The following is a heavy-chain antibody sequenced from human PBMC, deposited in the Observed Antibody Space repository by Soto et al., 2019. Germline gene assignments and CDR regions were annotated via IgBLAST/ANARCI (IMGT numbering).Heavy chain of an antibody. CDR3: ARGKGYSTSPDLDY. CDR2: INHSGST. CDR1: GGSFSGYY. Sequence: PXETLSLTCAVYGGSFSGYYWSWIRQPPGKGLEWIGEINHSGSTNYNPSLKSRVTISVDTSKNQFSLKLSSVTAADTAVYYCARGKGYSTSPDLDYWGQGTLVTVSS. V-gene: IGHV4-34*01. J-gene: IGHJ4*02. D-gene: IGHD6-13*01.